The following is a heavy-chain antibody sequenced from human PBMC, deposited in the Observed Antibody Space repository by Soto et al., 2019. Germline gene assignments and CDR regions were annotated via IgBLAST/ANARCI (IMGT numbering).Heavy chain of an antibody. CDR2: ISGSGGST. D-gene: IGHD2-15*01. CDR1: GFTFSSYA. CDR3: ASRLRGGGQRKWDAFYI. J-gene: IGHJ3*02. V-gene: IGHV3-23*01. Sequence: GGSLRLSCAASGFTFSSYAMSWVRQAPGKGLEWVSAISGSGGSTYYADSVKGRFTTSRDNSKNTLYLQMNSLRAEDTAVYVCASRLRGGGQRKWDAFYIWGKGTMVTVSS.